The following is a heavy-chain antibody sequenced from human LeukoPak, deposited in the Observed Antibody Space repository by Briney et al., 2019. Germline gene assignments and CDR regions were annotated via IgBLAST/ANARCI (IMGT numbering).Heavy chain of an antibody. Sequence: PGGSLRLSCAASGFTFSSFAMSWVRQAPGKGLEWVSAVSGSGGSTYYADSVKGRFTISRDNSKNTLILQMNSLRVEDTAVYYCAKGSHYYGSGSYSTFDYWGQGTLVTVSS. J-gene: IGHJ4*02. D-gene: IGHD3-10*01. CDR2: VSGSGGST. CDR3: AKGSHYYGSGSYSTFDY. V-gene: IGHV3-23*01. CDR1: GFTFSSFA.